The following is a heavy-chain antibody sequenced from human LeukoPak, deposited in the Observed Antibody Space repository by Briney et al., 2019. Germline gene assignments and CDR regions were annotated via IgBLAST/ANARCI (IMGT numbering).Heavy chain of an antibody. CDR3: ARGGGYTSSWYLEAFDI. D-gene: IGHD6-13*01. CDR2: ISNSGNTI. Sequence: GGSLRLSCAASGFTFSDYYMSWIRQAPGKGLEWVSYISNSGNTIYYPDSVKGRFTIPRDNAKNSLYLQMSSLRAEDTAVYYCARGGGYTSSWYLEAFDIWGQGTMVTVSS. J-gene: IGHJ3*02. V-gene: IGHV3-11*04. CDR1: GFTFSDYY.